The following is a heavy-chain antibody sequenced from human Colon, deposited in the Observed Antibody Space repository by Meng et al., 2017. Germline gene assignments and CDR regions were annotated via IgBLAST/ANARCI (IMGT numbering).Heavy chain of an antibody. V-gene: IGHV4-61*01. D-gene: IGHD3-16*02. CDR1: GASISSGNYY. CDR2: IYYSGST. J-gene: IGHJ3*02. CDR3: ARGPYYDYVWGSYRDDAFDI. Sequence: SETLSLTCTVSGASISSGNYYWSWIRQPPGKGLEWIGYIYYSGSTNYNPSLKSRVTISVDTSKNQFSLKLSSVTAADTAVYYCARGPYYDYVWGSYRDDAFDIWGQGTMVTVSS.